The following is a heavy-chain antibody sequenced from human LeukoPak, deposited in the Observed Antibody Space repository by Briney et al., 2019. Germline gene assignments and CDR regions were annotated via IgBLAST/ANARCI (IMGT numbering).Heavy chain of an antibody. Sequence: PGGSLRLSCAASGFIFSSYSSNWVRQAPGKGLEWVSSISSVKNYVYYTDSARGRFTISRDNAKHALYLQMDSLRGEDTAVYYCARETDRSEFDKWGQADLVTVSS. CDR1: GFIFSSYS. J-gene: IGHJ4*02. CDR3: ARETDRSEFDK. CDR2: ISSVKNYV. V-gene: IGHV3-21*01.